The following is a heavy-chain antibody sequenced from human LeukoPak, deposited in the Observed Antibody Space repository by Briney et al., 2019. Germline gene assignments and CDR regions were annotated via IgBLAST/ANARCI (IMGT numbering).Heavy chain of an antibody. CDR3: ARVAAAGTGGAFDI. D-gene: IGHD6-13*01. Sequence: ETLSLTCTVSGGSISSSSYNWGWIRQPPGKGLEWVSSISSSSSYIYYADSVKGRFTISRDNAKNSLYLQMNSLRAEDTAVYYCARVAAAGTGGAFDIWGQGTMVTVSS. CDR1: GGSISSSS. V-gene: IGHV3-21*01. J-gene: IGHJ3*02. CDR2: ISSSSSYI.